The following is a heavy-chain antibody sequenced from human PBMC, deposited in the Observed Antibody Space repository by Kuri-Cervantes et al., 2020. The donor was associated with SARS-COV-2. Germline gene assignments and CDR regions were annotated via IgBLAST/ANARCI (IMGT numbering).Heavy chain of an antibody. V-gene: IGHV3-23*01. CDR3: AKDMRGTRTYFDY. CDR2: ISGSGGST. CDR1: GFTFSSYA. D-gene: IGHD1-7*01. J-gene: IGHJ4*02. Sequence: GETLKIPCAASGFTFSSYAMSWVRQAPGKGLEWVSAISGSGGSTYYADAVKGRFIISRDNSKNTLYLQKNSLRAEDTAVYYCAKDMRGTRTYFDYGGQGTLVTVSS.